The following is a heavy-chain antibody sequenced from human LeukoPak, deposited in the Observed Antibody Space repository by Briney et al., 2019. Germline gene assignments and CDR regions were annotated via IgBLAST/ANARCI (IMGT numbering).Heavy chain of an antibody. J-gene: IGHJ4*02. CDR3: TTEFGSGYYFDY. D-gene: IGHD6-19*01. Sequence: GGSLRLSCTASGFTLSNAWMSWVRQAPGKGLEWVGRIKSKSNGGTTDYTAPVKGRFTISRDDSKNTLYLQMNGLETEDTAVYYCTTEFGSGYYFDYWGQGTLVTVSS. CDR1: GFTLSNAW. V-gene: IGHV3-15*01. CDR2: IKSKSNGGTT.